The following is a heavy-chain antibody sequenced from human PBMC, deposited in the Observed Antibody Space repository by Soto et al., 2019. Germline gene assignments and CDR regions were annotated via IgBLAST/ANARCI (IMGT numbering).Heavy chain of an antibody. V-gene: IGHV3-23*01. CDR1: GFTFSSYA. CDR2: ISGSGGST. J-gene: IGHJ5*02. CDR3: AKDRYRYGSGSYYPNWLDP. D-gene: IGHD3-10*01. Sequence: PGGSLRLSCAASGFTFSSYAMSWVRQAPGKGLEWVSAISGSGGSTYYADSVKGRFTISRDNSKNTLYLQMNSLRAEDTAVYYCAKDRYRYGSGSYYPNWLDPWGQGTLVTVSS.